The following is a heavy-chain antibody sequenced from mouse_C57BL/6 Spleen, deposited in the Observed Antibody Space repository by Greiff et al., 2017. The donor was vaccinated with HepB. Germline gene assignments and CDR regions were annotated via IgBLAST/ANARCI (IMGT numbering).Heavy chain of an antibody. Sequence: EVQLQQSGPGLVKPSQSLSLTCSVTGYSITSGYYWNWIRQFPGNKLEWMGYISYDGSNNYNPSLKNRISITRDTSKNQFFLKLNSVTTEDTATYYCARIYYDYDGDFDYWGQGTTLTVSS. D-gene: IGHD2-4*01. CDR2: ISYDGSN. CDR1: GYSITSGYY. CDR3: ARIYYDYDGDFDY. V-gene: IGHV3-6*01. J-gene: IGHJ2*01.